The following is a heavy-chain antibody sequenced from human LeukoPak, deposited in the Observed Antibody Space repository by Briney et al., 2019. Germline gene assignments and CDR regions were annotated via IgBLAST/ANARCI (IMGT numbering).Heavy chain of an antibody. Sequence: SVKVSCKASGGTFSSYAISWVRQAPGQGLEWIGGIIPIFGTANYAQKFQGRVTITADESTSTAYMELSSLRSEDTAVYYCARGVGDGYNYWGYFDLWGRGTLVTVSS. CDR2: IIPIFGTA. CDR1: GGTFSSYA. CDR3: ARGVGDGYNYWGYFDL. J-gene: IGHJ2*01. D-gene: IGHD5-24*01. V-gene: IGHV1-69*13.